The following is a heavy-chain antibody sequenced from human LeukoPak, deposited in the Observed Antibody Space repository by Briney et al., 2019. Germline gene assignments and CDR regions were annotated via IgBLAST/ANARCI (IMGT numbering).Heavy chain of an antibody. CDR1: GGSISSYY. CDR3: ARDHGWSGSNSCDP. Sequence: PSETLSLTCTVSGGSISSYYWSWIRQPPGKGLEWIGYIYYSGSTNYNPSLKSRVTISVDTSKNQFSLKLSSVTAADTAVYYCARDHGWSGSNSCDPCGHGNLVTVSS. CDR2: IYYSGST. V-gene: IGHV4-59*01. J-gene: IGHJ5*02. D-gene: IGHD3-3*01.